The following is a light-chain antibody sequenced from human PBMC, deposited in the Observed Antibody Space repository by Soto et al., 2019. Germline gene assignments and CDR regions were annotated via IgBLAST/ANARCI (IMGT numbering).Light chain of an antibody. Sequence: EIVLTQSPSTLSLSPGERVTLSCRASQSVSNNFLAWYQQRPGQAPSLLIFGASFRATGIADRFSGSGSGTDFTLTISRLEPEDFGMYYCQQYGSSAPITFGQGTRVEIE. CDR3: QQYGSSAPIT. V-gene: IGKV3-20*01. CDR2: GAS. J-gene: IGKJ5*01. CDR1: QSVSNNF.